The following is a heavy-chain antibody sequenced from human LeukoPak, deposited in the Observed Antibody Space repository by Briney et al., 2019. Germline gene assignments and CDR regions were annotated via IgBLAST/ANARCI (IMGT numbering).Heavy chain of an antibody. CDR2: INHSGST. V-gene: IGHV4-34*01. CDR3: ARDRCSNGVCEYYFEY. Sequence: SETLSLTCAVYGGSFSGYYWNWIRQTPGKGLEWIGEINHSGSTNYNPSLKSRVTISVDKSKNQFSLKLSSVTAADTAVYYCARDRCSNGVCEYYFEYWGQGILVTVSS. CDR1: GGSFSGYY. J-gene: IGHJ4*02. D-gene: IGHD2-8*01.